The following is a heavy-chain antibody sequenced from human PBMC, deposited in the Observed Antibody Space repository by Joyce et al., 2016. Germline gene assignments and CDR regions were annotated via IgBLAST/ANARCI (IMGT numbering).Heavy chain of an antibody. CDR3: ATIPYCSTTTCGDN. D-gene: IGHD2/OR15-2a*01. J-gene: IGHJ4*02. Sequence: LQLQESGPGLVKSSETLSLTCTVSGASVSSWSYYWGWVRQPPGKGLEWIGSIYYSGNTYYNPSLKSRITISLDTSRNQYSRKLTSVTAADTAVYYCATIPYCSTTTCGDNWGQGTLVTVSS. CDR2: IYYSGNT. V-gene: IGHV4-39*01. CDR1: GASVSSWSYY.